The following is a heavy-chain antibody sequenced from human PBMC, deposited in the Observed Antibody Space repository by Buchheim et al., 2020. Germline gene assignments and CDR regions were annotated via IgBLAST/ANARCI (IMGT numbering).Heavy chain of an antibody. V-gene: IGHV3-33*01. J-gene: IGHJ4*02. Sequence: QVQLVESGGGVVQPGRSPRLSCAASGFTFSSYGMHWVRQAPGKGLEWVAVIWYDGSNKYYADSVKGRFTISRDNSNNTLYLQMNSLRAEDTAVYYCARGSFGTTRPGDIGYWGQGTL. D-gene: IGHD1-7*01. CDR1: GFTFSSYG. CDR2: IWYDGSNK. CDR3: ARGSFGTTRPGDIGY.